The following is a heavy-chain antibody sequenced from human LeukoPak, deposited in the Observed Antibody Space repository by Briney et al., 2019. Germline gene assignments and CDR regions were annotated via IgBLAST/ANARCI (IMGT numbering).Heavy chain of an antibody. J-gene: IGHJ4*02. Sequence: GGSLRLSCAASGFTFSSYAMHWVRQAPGKGLEWVAVISYDGSNKYYADSVKGRFTISRDNSKNTLYLQMNSLRAEDTALYYCAKAPSGGYSYGYAGYWGQGTLVTVSS. CDR2: ISYDGSNK. V-gene: IGHV3-30*04. D-gene: IGHD5-18*01. CDR1: GFTFSSYA. CDR3: AKAPSGGYSYGYAGY.